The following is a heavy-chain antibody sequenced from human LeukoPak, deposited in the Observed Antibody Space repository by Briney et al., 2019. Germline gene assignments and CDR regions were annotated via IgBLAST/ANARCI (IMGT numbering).Heavy chain of an antibody. CDR1: GYTFTGYY. V-gene: IGHV1-2*02. CDR3: ARGRGDGYNYSIEGAFDI. D-gene: IGHD5-24*01. J-gene: IGHJ3*02. CDR2: INPNSGGT. Sequence: ASVKVSCKASGYTFTGYYMHWVRQAPGQGLEWMGWINPNSGGTNYAQKFQGRVTMTRDTSISTAYMELSRLRSDDTAVYYCARGRGDGYNYSIEGAFDIWGQGTMVTVSS.